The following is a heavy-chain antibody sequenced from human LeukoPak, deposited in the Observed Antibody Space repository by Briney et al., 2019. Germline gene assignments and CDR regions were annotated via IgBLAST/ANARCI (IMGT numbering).Heavy chain of an antibody. CDR1: GFTFISSG. D-gene: IGHD2-8*02. J-gene: IGHJ4*02. V-gene: IGHV3-23*01. CDR3: ATYRQVLLPFES. CDR2: IFPSGGEI. Sequence: GKSLRLSCAASGFTFISSGMHWVRQPPGKGLEWVSSIFPSGGEIHYADSVRGRFTISRDNSKSTLSLQMNSLRAEDTAIYYCATYRQVLLPFESWGQGTLVTVSS.